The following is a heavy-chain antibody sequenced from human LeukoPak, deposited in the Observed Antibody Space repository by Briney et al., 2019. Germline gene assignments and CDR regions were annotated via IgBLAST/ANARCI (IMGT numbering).Heavy chain of an antibody. CDR3: ARVLWSYRGESADY. J-gene: IGHJ4*02. CDR1: GFTFSSYW. CDR2: IKQGGSEK. Sequence: TGGSLRLSCAASGFTFSSYWMSWVRQAPGKGLEWVANIKQGGSEKYYVDSVKGRFTISRDNAKNSLYLQMNSLRAEDTAVYYCARVLWSYRGESADYWGQGTLVTVSS. D-gene: IGHD1-26*01. V-gene: IGHV3-7*01.